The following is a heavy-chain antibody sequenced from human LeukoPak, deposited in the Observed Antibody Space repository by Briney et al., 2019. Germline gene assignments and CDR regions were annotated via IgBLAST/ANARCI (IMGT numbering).Heavy chain of an antibody. CDR3: ARPRSGYNYDAFDI. J-gene: IGHJ3*02. V-gene: IGHV3-74*01. CDR1: GFTFSSYW. D-gene: IGHD3-22*01. CDR2: INSDGSST. Sequence: PGGSLRLSCAASGFTFSSYWMHWVRQAPGKGLVWVSRINSDGSSTSYADSVKGRFTISRDNAKNTLYLQMNSLRAEDTAVYYCARPRSGYNYDAFDIWGQGTMVTVSS.